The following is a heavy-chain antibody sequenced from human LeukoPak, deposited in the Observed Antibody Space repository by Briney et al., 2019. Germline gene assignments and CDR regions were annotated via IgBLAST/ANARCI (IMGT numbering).Heavy chain of an antibody. CDR3: ARGLLLPLEMTDY. Sequence: ASVKASCKASRYTFTSYHINWVRQATGQGLEWMGWMNPNSGNRGYAQKFQGRVTMTRNTSISTAYMELSSLRSEDTAVYYCARGLLLPLEMTDYWGQGTLVTVSS. CDR1: RYTFTSYH. V-gene: IGHV1-8*01. D-gene: IGHD3-3*01. J-gene: IGHJ4*02. CDR2: MNPNSGNR.